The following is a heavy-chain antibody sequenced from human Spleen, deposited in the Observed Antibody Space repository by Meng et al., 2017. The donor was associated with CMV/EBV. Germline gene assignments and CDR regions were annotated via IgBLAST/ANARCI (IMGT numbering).Heavy chain of an antibody. CDR2: VNHSENT. Sequence: SETLSLTCTVYGGSFSGYYWTWIRQPPGKGLEWIGEVNHSENTNYNPSLKSRVTISLDTSKNQFSLKLSSVTAADTAVYYCARAYYYDSFFQHWGQGTLVTVSS. V-gene: IGHV4-34*01. J-gene: IGHJ1*01. D-gene: IGHD3-22*01. CDR3: ARAYYYDSFFQH. CDR1: GGSFSGYY.